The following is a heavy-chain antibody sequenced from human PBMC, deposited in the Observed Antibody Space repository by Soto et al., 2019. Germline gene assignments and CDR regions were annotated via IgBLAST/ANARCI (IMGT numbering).Heavy chain of an antibody. CDR1: GYTFTNFG. D-gene: IGHD1-26*01. J-gene: IGHJ4*02. Sequence: QVQLVQSGAEVKKPGASVKVSCKASGYTFTNFGISWVRQAPGQGLEWMGWLSAYNGNPNHEQNFQGRVTMTPDTSTRTAYLGLRGLRSGDTGVYYWARGRPPVASWGQGTLVTVSS. CDR2: LSAYNGNP. CDR3: ARGRPPVAS. V-gene: IGHV1-18*01.